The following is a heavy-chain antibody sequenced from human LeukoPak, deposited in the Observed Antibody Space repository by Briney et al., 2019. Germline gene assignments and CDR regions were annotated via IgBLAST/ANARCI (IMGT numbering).Heavy chain of an antibody. CDR2: INPNSGGT. CDR3: ARDRAYGDYGSPSY. D-gene: IGHD4-17*01. CDR1: GYTFTGYY. J-gene: IGHJ4*02. V-gene: IGHV1-2*02. Sequence: GASVKVSCKASGYTFTGYYMHWVRQAPGQGLEWMGWINPNSGGTNYAQKFQGRVTMTRDTSISTAYMELSRLRSDDTAVYYCARDRAYGDYGSPSYCGQGTLVTVSA.